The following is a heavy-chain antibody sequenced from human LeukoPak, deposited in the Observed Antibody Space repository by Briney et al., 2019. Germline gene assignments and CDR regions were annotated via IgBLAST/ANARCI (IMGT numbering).Heavy chain of an antibody. J-gene: IGHJ4*02. V-gene: IGHV3-33*01. D-gene: IGHD2-15*01. Sequence: GGSLRLSCAASGFTFSSYGMHWVRQAPGKGLEWVAVIWYDGSNKYYADSVKGRFTISRDNSKNTLYLQVNSLRAGDTAVYYCAREMADNEYCSGGTCPLDYWGQGTLVTVSS. CDR3: AREMADNEYCSGGTCPLDY. CDR1: GFTFSSYG. CDR2: IWYDGSNK.